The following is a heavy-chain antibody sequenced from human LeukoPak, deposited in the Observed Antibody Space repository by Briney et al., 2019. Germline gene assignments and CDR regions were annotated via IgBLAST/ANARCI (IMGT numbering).Heavy chain of an antibody. CDR3: ARDWSSTPPDY. D-gene: IGHD2-2*01. V-gene: IGHV3-66*01. CDR1: GFTVSSNY. Sequence: GGSLRLSCAASGFTVSSNYMSWVRQAPGKGLEWVSVIYSGGSTYYADSVKGRFTISRDNSKNTLYLQMNSLRAEDTAVYYCARDWSSTPPDYWGQGTLVTVSS. CDR2: IYSGGST. J-gene: IGHJ4*02.